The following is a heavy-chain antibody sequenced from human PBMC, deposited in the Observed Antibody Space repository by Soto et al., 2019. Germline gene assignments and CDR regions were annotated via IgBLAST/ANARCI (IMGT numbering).Heavy chain of an antibody. CDR2: ISGSGGTS. Sequence: EVELSESGGGLVQKGGSLRLSCAASGFNFRSYAMSWVRRAPGKGLEWVSAISGSGGTSYFADSVRGRFTISRDNSKNTLYLQLSSLRVEDTAEYFCAKGRGSSWTIDYWGQGTLVTVSS. CDR3: AKGRGSSWTIDY. CDR1: GFNFRSYA. J-gene: IGHJ4*02. D-gene: IGHD6-13*01. V-gene: IGHV3-23*01.